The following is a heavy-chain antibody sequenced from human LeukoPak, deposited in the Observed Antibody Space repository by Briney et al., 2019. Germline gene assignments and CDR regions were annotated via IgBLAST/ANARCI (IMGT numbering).Heavy chain of an antibody. CDR3: ASIIGEGGFDY. CDR2: ISSNGGST. D-gene: IGHD3-10*01. CDR1: GFTFSSYA. Sequence: GGSLRLSCAASGFTFSSYAMHWVRQAPGKGLEYVSAISSNGGSTYYANSVKGRFTISRDNSKNTLFLQMGSLRAEDMAVYYCASIIGEGGFDYWGQGTLVTVSS. V-gene: IGHV3-64*01. J-gene: IGHJ4*02.